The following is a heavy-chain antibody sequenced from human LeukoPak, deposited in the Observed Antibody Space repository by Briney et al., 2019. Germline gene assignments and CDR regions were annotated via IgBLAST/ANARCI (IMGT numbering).Heavy chain of an antibody. CDR2: IYTSGST. Sequence: SETLSLTCTVSGGSLSSYYWSWIRQPAGKGLEWIGRIYTSGSTNYNPSLKSRVTMSVDTSKNQFSLKLSSVTAADTAVYYCARARKVIAWGYYYFDYWGQGTLVTVSS. J-gene: IGHJ4*02. V-gene: IGHV4-4*07. CDR3: ARARKVIAWGYYYFDY. D-gene: IGHD3-16*02. CDR1: GGSLSSYY.